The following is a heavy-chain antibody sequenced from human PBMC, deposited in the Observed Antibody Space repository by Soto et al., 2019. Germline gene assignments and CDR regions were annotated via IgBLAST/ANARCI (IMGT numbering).Heavy chain of an antibody. CDR1: GGSISSYY. CDR2: IYYSGST. V-gene: IGHV4-59*07. CDR3: ARKIIADYYYGMDV. D-gene: IGHD6-13*01. Sequence: SDTLSLTCTVSGGSISSYYWRCIRQPPGKGLEWIGYIYYSGSTNYNPSLKSRVTISVDTSKNQFSLKLSSVTAADTAVYYCARKIIADYYYGMDVWGQGTTVT. J-gene: IGHJ6*02.